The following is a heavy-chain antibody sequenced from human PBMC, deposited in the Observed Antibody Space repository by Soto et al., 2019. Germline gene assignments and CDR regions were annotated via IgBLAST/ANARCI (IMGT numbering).Heavy chain of an antibody. Sequence: GGSLRLSCTASGFTFGDYAMSWFRQAPGKGLEWVGFIRSKAYGGTTEYAASVKGRFTISRDDSKSIAYLQMNSLKTEDTAVYYCTRDHDASPLIFDYWGQGTLVTVSS. CDR2: IRSKAYGGTT. CDR1: GFTFGDYA. CDR3: TRDHDASPLIFDY. V-gene: IGHV3-49*03. J-gene: IGHJ4*02. D-gene: IGHD3-16*01.